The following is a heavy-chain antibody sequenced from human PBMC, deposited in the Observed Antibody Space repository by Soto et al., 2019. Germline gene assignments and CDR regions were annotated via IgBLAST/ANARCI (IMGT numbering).Heavy chain of an antibody. D-gene: IGHD2-15*01. CDR1: GYSFTSYW. CDR2: IYPGDSDT. CDR3: ARSTGYCSGGSCSTDSYYYYGMDV. Sequence: PGESLKISCKGSGYSFTSYWIGWVRQMPGKGLEWMGIIYPGDSDTRYSPSFQGQVTISADKSISTAYLQWSSLKASDTAMYYCARSTGYCSGGSCSTDSYYYYGMDVCGQRTTVTVSS. V-gene: IGHV5-51*01. J-gene: IGHJ6*02.